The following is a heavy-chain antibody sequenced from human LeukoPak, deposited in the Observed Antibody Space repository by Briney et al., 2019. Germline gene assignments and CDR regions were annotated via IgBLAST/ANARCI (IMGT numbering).Heavy chain of an antibody. Sequence: ASVKVSCKASGYTFTNYGISWVRQAPGQGLEWMGWISAYNGNTNYAQKLQGRVTMTTDTSTSTAYMELRSLRSDDTAVYYCTRSVRNGHINYWGQGTLVTVSS. CDR2: ISAYNGNT. CDR3: TRSVRNGHINY. CDR1: GYTFTNYG. V-gene: IGHV1-18*01. D-gene: IGHD2-21*01. J-gene: IGHJ4*02.